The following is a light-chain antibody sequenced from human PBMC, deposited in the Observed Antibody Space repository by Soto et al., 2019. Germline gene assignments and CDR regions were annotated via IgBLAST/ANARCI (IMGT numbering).Light chain of an antibody. CDR2: DAS. CDR3: QQRSNWPRALT. Sequence: EIVLTQSPATLSLSPGERATLSCRASQSVSSYLAWYQQKPGQAPRLLISDASNRATGIPARFSGSGSGTDFTLTISSRGPEDVAVYYCQQRSNWPRALTFGGGTKVEIK. V-gene: IGKV3-11*01. CDR1: QSVSSY. J-gene: IGKJ4*01.